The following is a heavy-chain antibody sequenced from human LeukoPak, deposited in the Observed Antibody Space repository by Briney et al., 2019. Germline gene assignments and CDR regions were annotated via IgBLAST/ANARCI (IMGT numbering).Heavy chain of an antibody. Sequence: ASVKVSCKASGGTFSSYAISWVRQAPGQGLEWMGIINPSGGSTSYAQKFQGRVTMTRDTSTSTVYMELSSLRSEDTAVYYCAREIFGLYYDSSGGPWAFDIWGQGTMVTVSS. CDR2: INPSGGST. CDR1: GGTFSSYA. V-gene: IGHV1-46*01. J-gene: IGHJ3*02. D-gene: IGHD3-22*01. CDR3: AREIFGLYYDSSGGPWAFDI.